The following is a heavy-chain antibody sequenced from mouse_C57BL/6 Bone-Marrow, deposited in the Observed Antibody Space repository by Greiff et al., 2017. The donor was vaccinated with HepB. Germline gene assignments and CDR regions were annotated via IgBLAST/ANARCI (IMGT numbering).Heavy chain of an antibody. D-gene: IGHD2-5*01. CDR1: GFSFTSYG. CDR2: IWRGGST. V-gene: IGHV2-5*01. CDR3: ATPSYYSNPYYYAMDY. Sequence: VQLQQSGPGLVQPSQSLSITCTVSGFSFTSYGVHWVRQSPGKGLEWLGVIWRGGSTDYNAAFMSRLSITKDNSKSQVFFKMNSLQADDTAIYYCATPSYYSNPYYYAMDYWGQGTSVTVSS. J-gene: IGHJ4*01.